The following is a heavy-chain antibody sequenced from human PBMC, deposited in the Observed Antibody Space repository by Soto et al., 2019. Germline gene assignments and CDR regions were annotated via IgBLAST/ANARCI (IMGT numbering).Heavy chain of an antibody. Sequence: EVQLVESGGGLVKPGGSLRLSCTASGFMFSSYTMNWVRQAPGKGLEWVSSISSSSTYIYYADSLKGRCTISRDNAKNSLYLQMNSPRAEDTAVYYCGGGGAAGGTDAFGIWGQGTIVTVSS. D-gene: IGHD6-13*01. V-gene: IGHV3-21*01. CDR1: GFMFSSYT. CDR2: ISSSSTYI. CDR3: GGGGAAGGTDAFGI. J-gene: IGHJ3*02.